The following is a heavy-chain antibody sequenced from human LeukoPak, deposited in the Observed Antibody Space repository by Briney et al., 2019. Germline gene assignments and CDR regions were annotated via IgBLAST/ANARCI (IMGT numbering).Heavy chain of an antibody. CDR3: ARVSSPAAITDWYFDL. CDR1: GYTFTSYY. V-gene: IGHV1-46*03. D-gene: IGHD2-2*02. CDR2: INPSGGST. J-gene: IGHJ2*01. Sequence: ASVKVSCKASGYTFTSYYMHWVRQAPGQGLEWMGIINPSGGSTSYAQKFQGRVTMTRDTSTSTVYMELSSLRSEDTAVYYCARVSSPAAITDWYFDLWGRGNLVTVSS.